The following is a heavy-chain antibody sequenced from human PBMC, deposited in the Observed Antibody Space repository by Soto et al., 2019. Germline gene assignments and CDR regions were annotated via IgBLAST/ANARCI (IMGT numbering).Heavy chain of an antibody. J-gene: IGHJ4*02. CDR1: GLTFSTYA. D-gene: IGHD5-18*01. Sequence: GGCLRLSCAASGLTFSTYAMSWVRQAPGKGLEWVSTIDNSGGITYYADSVKGRFTISRDNSKNTLYLQMNSLRAEDTAVYYSAKGGYTYGFLFDCWGQGT. V-gene: IGHV3-23*05. CDR3: AKGGYTYGFLFDC. CDR2: IDNSGGIT.